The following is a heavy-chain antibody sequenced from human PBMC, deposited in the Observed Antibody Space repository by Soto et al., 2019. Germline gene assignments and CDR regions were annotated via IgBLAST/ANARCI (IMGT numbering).Heavy chain of an antibody. Sequence: QVQLVQSGAEVKKPGSSVKVSCKASGGTLSSYTFNWVRQAPGQGLEWMGGIIPVFGTPNYAENFQGRVKIIADESKSTAYMELSSLRSEDTAVYYCARGPRTGRGGIDVWGQGTTVTVSS. V-gene: IGHV1-69*01. J-gene: IGHJ6*02. CDR1: GGTLSSYT. CDR3: ARGPRTGRGGIDV. CDR2: IIPVFGTP.